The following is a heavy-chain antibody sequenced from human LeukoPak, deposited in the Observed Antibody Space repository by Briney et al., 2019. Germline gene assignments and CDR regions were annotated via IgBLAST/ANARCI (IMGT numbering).Heavy chain of an antibody. J-gene: IGHJ4*02. CDR1: GFTFSSYA. D-gene: IGHD6-19*01. V-gene: IGHV3-23*01. CDR2: ISGSGGST. CDR3: AKAQQWLVLSYFDY. Sequence: GGSLRLSCAASGFTFSSYAMSWVRQAPGKGLEWVSAISGSGGSTYYADSVKGRFTNSRDNSKNTLYLQMNSLRAEDTAVYYCAKAQQWLVLSYFDYWGQGTLVTVSS.